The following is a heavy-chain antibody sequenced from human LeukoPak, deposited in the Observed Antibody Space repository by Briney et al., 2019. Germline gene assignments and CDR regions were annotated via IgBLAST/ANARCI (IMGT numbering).Heavy chain of an antibody. CDR3: ARRGAAAGHPQYAFDI. V-gene: IGHV4-59*08. Sequence: SETLSLTCSVSGGSINSGYWSWIRQPPGKGLEWIGLLYPSGSTNYNPSLKSRVTISVDTSRTQFSLKLTSVTAADTAVYYCARRGAAAGHPQYAFDIWGQGTMVTVTS. CDR1: GGSINSGY. D-gene: IGHD6-13*01. CDR2: LYPSGST. J-gene: IGHJ3*02.